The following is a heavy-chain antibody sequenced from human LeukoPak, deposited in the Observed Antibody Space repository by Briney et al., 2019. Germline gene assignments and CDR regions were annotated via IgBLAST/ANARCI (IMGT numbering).Heavy chain of an antibody. CDR3: ARDRGGYCSGGSCYLLDY. CDR2: ISYDGSNK. CDR1: GFTFSSYA. V-gene: IGHV3-30-3*01. D-gene: IGHD2-15*01. J-gene: IGHJ4*02. Sequence: GGSLRLSCAASGFTFSSYAMHWVRQAPGMGLEWVAVISYDGSNKYYADSVKGRFTISRDNSKNTLYLQMNSLRAEDTAVYYCARDRGGYCSGGSCYLLDYWGQGTLVTVSS.